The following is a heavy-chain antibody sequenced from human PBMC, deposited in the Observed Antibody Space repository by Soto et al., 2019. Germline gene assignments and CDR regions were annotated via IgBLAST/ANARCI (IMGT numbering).Heavy chain of an antibody. V-gene: IGHV4-61*01. Sequence: QVQLHQSGAGLVKPSETLSLTGAVSGGSVSSVSYFWTWIRQPPGGCLEWIGYGYNSLTTKYNPSLEGQVRLSSGTSKNQISLTLMSMTAADTAVYYCARTCLSDDLLPAWFFDIWGSGTLVTVSS. CDR2: GYNSLTT. J-gene: IGHJ2*01. CDR1: GGSVSSVSYF. D-gene: IGHD3-22*01. CDR3: ARTCLSDDLLPAWFFDI.